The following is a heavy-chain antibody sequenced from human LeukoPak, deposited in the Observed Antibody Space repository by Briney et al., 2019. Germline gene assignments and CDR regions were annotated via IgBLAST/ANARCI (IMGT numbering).Heavy chain of an antibody. CDR3: AKPSGRVRGWYFDL. J-gene: IGHJ2*01. CDR2: ISGGDVST. D-gene: IGHD3-10*02. CDR1: GFTFSSSC. Sequence: GGSLRLSCVASGFTFSSSCMSWVRQAPGKGLEWVSSISGGDVSTSYADSVKGRFIISRDNSKNTLYLEMDSLRAEDTAVYYCAKPSGRVRGWYFDLWGRGTVVTVSS. V-gene: IGHV3-23*01.